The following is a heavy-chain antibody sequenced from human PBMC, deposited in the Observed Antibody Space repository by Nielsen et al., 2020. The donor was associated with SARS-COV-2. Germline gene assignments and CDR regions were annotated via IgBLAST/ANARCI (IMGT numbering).Heavy chain of an antibody. CDR1: GLIFGTYG. D-gene: IGHD7-27*01. CDR2: IWYDGTNE. J-gene: IGHJ4*02. Sequence: GRSLRLSCRASGLIFGTYGMHWVRQAPGKGLEWVAGIWYDGTNENYAESVKGRFTISRDNSKNTLFLQMDSLTADDTAVYYCAKTGGTGDAHYWGQGTLVAVSS. CDR3: AKTGGTGDAHY. V-gene: IGHV3-33*06.